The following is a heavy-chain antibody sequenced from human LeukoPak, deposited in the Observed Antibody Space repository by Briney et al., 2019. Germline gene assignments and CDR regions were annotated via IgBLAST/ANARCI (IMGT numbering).Heavy chain of an antibody. CDR3: ARLQRYRGPFDY. D-gene: IGHD1-26*01. CDR2: TKQDGSDK. Sequence: GGSLRLSCAASGVTFSNYWMTWVRQGPGKGLEWVASTKQDGSDKYYVDSVKGRFTISRDNAKKSLYLQMNSLRAEDTAVYYCARLQRYRGPFDYWGQGTLVTVSS. J-gene: IGHJ4*02. CDR1: GVTFSNYW. V-gene: IGHV3-7*01.